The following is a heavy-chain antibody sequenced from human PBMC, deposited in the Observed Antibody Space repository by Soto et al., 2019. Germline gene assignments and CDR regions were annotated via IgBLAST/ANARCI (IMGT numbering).Heavy chain of an antibody. D-gene: IGHD6-19*01. Sequence: PSQTLSLTCAISGDSVSRNSAAWNWIRQSPSRGLEWLGRTYYRSKWYNDYAVSVKSRITINPDTSKNTFSLQLNSVTPEDTAVYYCARSDSSGWLGDRFDPWGQGALVTVSS. CDR3: ARSDSSGWLGDRFDP. J-gene: IGHJ5*02. CDR2: TYYRSKWYN. V-gene: IGHV6-1*01. CDR1: GDSVSRNSAA.